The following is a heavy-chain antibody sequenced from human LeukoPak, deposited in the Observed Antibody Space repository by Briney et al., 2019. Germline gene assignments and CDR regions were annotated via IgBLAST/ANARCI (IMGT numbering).Heavy chain of an antibody. CDR1: GYSFTSYW. Sequence: GESLKISCKGSGYSFTSYWIGWVRQMPGKGLEWMAIIYPGDSDTRYSPSLQGQVTISADKSISTAYLQWSSLKASDTAMYYCARSSDSSGYYDYFDYWGQGTLVTVSS. CDR3: ARSSDSSGYYDYFDY. J-gene: IGHJ4*02. V-gene: IGHV5-51*01. CDR2: IYPGDSDT. D-gene: IGHD3-22*01.